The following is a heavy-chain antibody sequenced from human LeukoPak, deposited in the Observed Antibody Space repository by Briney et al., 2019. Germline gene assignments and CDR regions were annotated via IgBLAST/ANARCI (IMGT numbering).Heavy chain of an antibody. CDR1: GGSFSGYY. D-gene: IGHD2-8*01. CDR3: ARLERYSTDY. Sequence: SETLSLTCAVYGGSFSGYYWSWIRQPPGKGLEWIGEINHSGSTNYNPSLKSRVTISVDTSKNQFSLKLSSVTAADTAVYYCARLERYSTDYWGQGTLVTVSS. J-gene: IGHJ4*02. CDR2: INHSGST. V-gene: IGHV4-34*01.